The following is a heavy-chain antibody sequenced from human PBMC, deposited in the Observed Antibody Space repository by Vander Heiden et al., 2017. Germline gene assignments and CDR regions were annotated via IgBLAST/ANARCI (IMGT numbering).Heavy chain of an antibody. Sequence: EVQLLESGGGLVQPGGSLRLSCAASGFTFSSYAMSWVRQAPGKGLEWVSAISGSGGSTYYADSVKCRFTISRDNSKNTLYLQMNSLRAEDTAVYYCAILSGSSSDGMDVWGQGTTVTVSS. J-gene: IGHJ6*02. CDR1: GFTFSSYA. CDR2: ISGSGGST. CDR3: AILSGSSSDGMDV. D-gene: IGHD6-6*01. V-gene: IGHV3-23*01.